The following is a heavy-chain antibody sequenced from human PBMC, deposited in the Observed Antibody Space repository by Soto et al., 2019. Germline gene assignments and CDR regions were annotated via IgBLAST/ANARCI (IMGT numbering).Heavy chain of an antibody. CDR2: ISSLGHTT. Sequence: GGSLRLSCEVSGFTFTFECYEMNWVRQAPGKGLEWVAYISSLGHTTYYADSVKGRFTTSRDNAKNLLFLEMNTLRGEDTAVYYCARDTEGYKGMDVWGQGTTVTVSS. CDR1: GFTFTFECYE. V-gene: IGHV3-48*03. D-gene: IGHD1-1*01. CDR3: ARDTEGYKGMDV. J-gene: IGHJ6*02.